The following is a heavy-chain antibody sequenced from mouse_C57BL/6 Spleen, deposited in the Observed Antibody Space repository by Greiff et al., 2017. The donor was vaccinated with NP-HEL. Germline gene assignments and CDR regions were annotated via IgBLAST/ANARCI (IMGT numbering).Heavy chain of an antibody. CDR1: GFNIKNTY. Sequence: VQLQQSVAELVRPGASVKLSCTASGFNIKNTYMHWVKQRPEQGLEWIGRIDPANGNTKYAPKFQGKATITADTSSNTAYLQLSSLTSEDTAIYYCALRRNDYDGALYYAMDYWGQGTSVTVSS. J-gene: IGHJ4*01. CDR3: ALRRNDYDGALYYAMDY. V-gene: IGHV14-3*01. D-gene: IGHD2-4*01. CDR2: IDPANGNT.